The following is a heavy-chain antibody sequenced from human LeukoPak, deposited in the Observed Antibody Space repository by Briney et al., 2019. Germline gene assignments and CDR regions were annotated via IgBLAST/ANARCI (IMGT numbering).Heavy chain of an antibody. CDR2: FFYSGST. CDR3: AKTRSSYYDDAFDM. V-gene: IGHV4-39*07. Sequence: SSETLSLTCTVSGGSISSSSYFWGWIRQPPGKGLEWIGSFFYSGSTNYNPSLKSRVTISVDTSKNLFSLNLNSVTAADTAVYYCAKTRSSYYDDAFDMWGQGTMVIVSS. CDR1: GGSISSSSYF. J-gene: IGHJ3*02. D-gene: IGHD3-22*01.